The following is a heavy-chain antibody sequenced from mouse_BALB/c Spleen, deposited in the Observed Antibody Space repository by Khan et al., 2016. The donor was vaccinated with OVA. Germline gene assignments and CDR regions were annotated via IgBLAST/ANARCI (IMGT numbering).Heavy chain of an antibody. CDR2: IWADGST. D-gene: IGHD2-1*01. V-gene: IGHV2-9*02. CDR3: ATIYYGKAYYDMDY. CDR1: GFSLTSYG. Sequence: VELEESGPGLVAPSQSLSITCTVSGFSLTSYGVNWVRQPPGKGLEWLGVIWADGSTNYNSALMSRLSISEDNSKSQVFLKMNSLQTDDTAIYYCATIYYGKAYYDMDYWGQGTSVTVSS. J-gene: IGHJ4*01.